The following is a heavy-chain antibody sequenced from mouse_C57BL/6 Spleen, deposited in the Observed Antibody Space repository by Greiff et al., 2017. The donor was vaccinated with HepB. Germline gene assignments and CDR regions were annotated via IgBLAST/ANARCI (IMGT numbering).Heavy chain of an antibody. CDR3: ARSDYYGSSYFDY. CDR1: GYTFTNYW. Sequence: VQLQQSGAELVRPGTSVKMSCKASGYTFTNYWIGWAKQRPGHGLEWIGDIYPGGGYTNYNEKFKGKATLTADKSSSTAYMQFSSLTSEDSAIYYCARSDYYGSSYFDYWGQGTTLTGSS. CDR2: IYPGGGYT. D-gene: IGHD1-1*01. V-gene: IGHV1-63*01. J-gene: IGHJ2*01.